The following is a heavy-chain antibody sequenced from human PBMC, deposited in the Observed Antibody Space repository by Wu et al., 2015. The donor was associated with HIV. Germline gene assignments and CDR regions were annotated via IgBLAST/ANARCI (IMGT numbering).Heavy chain of an antibody. V-gene: IGHV1-18*01. Sequence: QVQLVQSGAEVKKPGASVKVSRKASGYTFSNYGISWLRQAPGQGLEWMGWISVYYGNTNYAQKFQGRVTMTTDTSTSTAYMELRSLISDDTAVYYCATKDYNDHWGQGTLVTVSS. CDR3: ATKDYNDH. CDR1: GYTFSNYG. J-gene: IGHJ4*02. CDR2: ISVYYGNT. D-gene: IGHD3-16*01.